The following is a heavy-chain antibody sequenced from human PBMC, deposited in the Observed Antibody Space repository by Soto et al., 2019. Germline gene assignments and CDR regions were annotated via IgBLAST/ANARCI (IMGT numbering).Heavy chain of an antibody. D-gene: IGHD1-26*01. CDR1: GYSFTTNW. CDR3: ARDGSGSTHQFDY. J-gene: IGHJ4*02. Sequence: ESLKISCQRRGYSFTTNWIVWVRQVPGKGLEWVGIFDPVNSAARYSPSFKGQVVISADKSVSTAYLQWSSLKASDTAVYYCARDGSGSTHQFDYWGQGTLVTVSS. CDR2: FDPVNSAA. V-gene: IGHV5-51*01.